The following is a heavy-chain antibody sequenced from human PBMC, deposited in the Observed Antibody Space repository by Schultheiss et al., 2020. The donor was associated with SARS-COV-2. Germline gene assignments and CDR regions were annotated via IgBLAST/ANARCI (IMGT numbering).Heavy chain of an antibody. CDR3: ARGFPLGYSSLYYYYGMDV. CDR2: IYHSGST. Sequence: SETLSLTCAVSGYSISSGYYWGWIRQPPGKGLEWIGSIYHSGSTYYNPSLKSRVTISVDTSKNQFSLKLSSVTAADTAVYYCARGFPLGYSSLYYYYGMDVWGQGTTVTVSS. D-gene: IGHD6-13*01. J-gene: IGHJ6*02. CDR1: GYSISSGYY. V-gene: IGHV4-38-2*01.